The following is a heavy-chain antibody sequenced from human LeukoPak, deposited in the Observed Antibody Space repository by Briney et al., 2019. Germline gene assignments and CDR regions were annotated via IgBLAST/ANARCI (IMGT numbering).Heavy chain of an antibody. CDR3: ARVPYCSSTSCPSSVPFDY. V-gene: IGHV4-34*01. Sequence: SETLSLTCAVYGGSFSGYYWSWIRQPPGKGLEWIGEINHSGSTNYNPSLKSRVTISVDTSKNQFSLKLSSMTAADTVVYYCARVPYCSSTSCPSSVPFDYWGQGTLVTVSS. CDR2: INHSGST. D-gene: IGHD2-2*01. CDR1: GGSFSGYY. J-gene: IGHJ4*02.